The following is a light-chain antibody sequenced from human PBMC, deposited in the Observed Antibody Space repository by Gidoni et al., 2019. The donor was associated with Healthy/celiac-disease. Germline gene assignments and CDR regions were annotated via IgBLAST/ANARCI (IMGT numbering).Light chain of an antibody. CDR2: AAC. Sequence: AIRKTHSPSSFSASTGDRVTITCRASQGSSSYLAWYQQKPGKAPKLLNYAACTLQSGVPSRCSGSGSGTDFTISISWLQYEDFAYYYCQQNCSYLTFGGGTKVEIK. CDR3: QQNCSYLT. J-gene: IGKJ4*01. V-gene: IGKV1-8*01. CDR1: QGSSSY.